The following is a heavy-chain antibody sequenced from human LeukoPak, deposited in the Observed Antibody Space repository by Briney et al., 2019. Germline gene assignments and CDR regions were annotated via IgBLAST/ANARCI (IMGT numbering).Heavy chain of an antibody. Sequence: PSETLSLTCAVYGGSLSGYYWSWIRQPPGKGLEWIGEINHSGSTNYNPSLKSRVTISVDTSKNQFSLKLSSVTAADTAVYYCARGLGYDFWSGYTSIWEYWGQGTLVTVSS. CDR2: INHSGST. V-gene: IGHV4-34*01. CDR3: ARGLGYDFWSGYTSIWEY. CDR1: GGSLSGYY. D-gene: IGHD3-3*01. J-gene: IGHJ4*02.